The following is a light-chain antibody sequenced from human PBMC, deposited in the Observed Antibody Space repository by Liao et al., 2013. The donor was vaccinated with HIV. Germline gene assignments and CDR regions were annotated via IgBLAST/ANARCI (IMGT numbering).Light chain of an antibody. CDR2: KDS. Sequence: SYVLTQPPSVSVAPGKTARITCGGDDFGTKRVHWYQQKPGQAPVLLIYKDSERPSGIPERFSGSNSGNTATLTISGTQPVDEAEYFCQAWDSSAEVVFGGGTKLTVL. CDR3: QAWDSSAEVV. CDR1: DFGTKR. V-gene: IGLV3-21*01. J-gene: IGLJ2*01.